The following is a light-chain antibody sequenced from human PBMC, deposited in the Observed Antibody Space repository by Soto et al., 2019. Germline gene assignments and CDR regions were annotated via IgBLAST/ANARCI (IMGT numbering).Light chain of an antibody. V-gene: IGKV3-11*01. CDR3: QQRSNWPWT. CDR1: QSVSSY. J-gene: IGKJ1*01. Sequence: EIVLTQSPATLSLSPGERATLSCRASQSVSSYLAWYQQKPGQAPMLLIYDASNRATGIPARFSGSGSGTDFTLTISGLEPEDFAVYYCQQRSNWPWTFGQGTKVEIK. CDR2: DAS.